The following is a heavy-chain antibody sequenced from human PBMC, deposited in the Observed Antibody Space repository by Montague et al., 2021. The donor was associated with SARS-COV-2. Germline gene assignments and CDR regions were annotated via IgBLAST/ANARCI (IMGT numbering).Heavy chain of an antibody. J-gene: IGHJ4*02. CDR1: GFTFSSYD. Sequence: SLRLSCAASGFTFSSYDMHWVRQATGKGLEWVSAIGTAGDTYYPGSVKGRSTISRENAKNSLYLQMNSLRAGDTAVYYCARGVSSGYYYYFDYWGQGTLVTVSS. V-gene: IGHV3-13*04. CDR2: IGTAGDT. D-gene: IGHD3-22*01. CDR3: ARGVSSGYYYYFDY.